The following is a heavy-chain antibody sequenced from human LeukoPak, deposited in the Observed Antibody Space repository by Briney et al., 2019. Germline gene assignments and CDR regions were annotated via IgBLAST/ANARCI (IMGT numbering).Heavy chain of an antibody. CDR2: IYYSGST. V-gene: IGHV4-30-4*07. J-gene: IGHJ2*01. CDR3: ARTYGSSGLGYFDL. CDR1: GGSISSGGYS. Sequence: SQTLSLTCAVSGGSISSGGYSWSWIRQPPGKGLEWIGYIYYSGSTNYSPSLKSRLTISVDTSKNQFSLKLSSVTAADTAVYYCARTYGSSGLGYFDLWGRGTLVTVSS. D-gene: IGHD6-13*01.